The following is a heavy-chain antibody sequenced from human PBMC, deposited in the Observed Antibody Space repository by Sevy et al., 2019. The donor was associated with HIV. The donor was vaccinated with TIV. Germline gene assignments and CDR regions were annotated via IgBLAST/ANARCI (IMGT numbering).Heavy chain of an antibody. CDR3: AKDLGDSSSSEDY. D-gene: IGHD6-6*01. CDR1: GFTFSSYG. Sequence: GGSLRLSCAASGFTFSSYGMHWVRQAPGKGLEWVAVISYDGSNKYYADSVKGRFTISRDNSKNTLYLKMNSLRAEDTAVYYCAKDLGDSSSSEDYWGQGTLVTVSS. CDR2: ISYDGSNK. J-gene: IGHJ4*02. V-gene: IGHV3-30*18.